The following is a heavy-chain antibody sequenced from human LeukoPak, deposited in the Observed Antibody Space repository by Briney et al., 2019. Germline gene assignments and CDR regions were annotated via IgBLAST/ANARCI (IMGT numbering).Heavy chain of an antibody. CDR3: ASGPGLWDSWSFDY. V-gene: IGHV3-53*01. D-gene: IGHD3-10*01. CDR2: IYSGGST. Sequence: PGGSLRFSCAASGFTVSSNYMSWVRQAPGKGLEWVSVIYSGGSTYYADSVKGRFTISRDNSKNTLYLQMNSLRAEDTAVYYCASGPGLWDSWSFDYWGQGTLVIVSS. J-gene: IGHJ4*02. CDR1: GFTVSSNY.